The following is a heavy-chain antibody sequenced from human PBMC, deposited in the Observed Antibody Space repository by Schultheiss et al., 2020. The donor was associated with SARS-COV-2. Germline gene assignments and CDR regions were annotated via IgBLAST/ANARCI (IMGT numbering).Heavy chain of an antibody. J-gene: IGHJ4*02. Sequence: GESLKISCKGSGYSFTSYWIGWVRQMPGKALEWMGNIDPGDSDTRYSPSFQGQVTIAADKSISTTYLQWSSLKASDTAMYYCASSQSYSDSYHLDYWGQGSLVT. CDR1: GYSFTSYW. CDR3: ASSQSYSDSYHLDY. V-gene: IGHV5-51*01. CDR2: IDPGDSDT. D-gene: IGHD1-26*01.